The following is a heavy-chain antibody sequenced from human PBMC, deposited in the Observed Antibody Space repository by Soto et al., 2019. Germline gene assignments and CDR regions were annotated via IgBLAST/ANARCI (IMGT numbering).Heavy chain of an antibody. J-gene: IGHJ4*02. D-gene: IGHD6-13*01. Sequence: LRLSCAASGFTFSSYAMSWVRQAPGKGLEWVSAISGSGGSTYYADSVKGRFTIPRDNAKNTLYLQMNSLSAEDTAVYYCAYSSTPFDYWGQGTLVTVSS. V-gene: IGHV3-23*01. CDR1: GFTFSSYA. CDR2: ISGSGGST. CDR3: AYSSTPFDY.